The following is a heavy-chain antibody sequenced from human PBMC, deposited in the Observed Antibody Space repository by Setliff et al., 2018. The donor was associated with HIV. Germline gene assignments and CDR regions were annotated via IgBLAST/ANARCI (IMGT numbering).Heavy chain of an antibody. CDR2: MNPNSGNT. CDR3: ARARRGSYDRGRRNRYYIDV. Sequence: ASVKVSCKASGYTFSSYDTNWVRQATGQGLEWMGWMNPNSGNTGYAQKFQGRVTMTRDTSISTAYMELNNLKFEDTAVYYCARARRGSYDRGRRNRYYIDVWGKGTTVTVSS. J-gene: IGHJ6*03. D-gene: IGHD3-22*01. CDR1: GYTFSSYD. V-gene: IGHV1-8*02.